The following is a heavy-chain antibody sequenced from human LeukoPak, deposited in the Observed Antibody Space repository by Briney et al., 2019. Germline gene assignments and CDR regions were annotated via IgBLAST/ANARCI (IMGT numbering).Heavy chain of an antibody. V-gene: IGHV4-38-2*02. Sequence: SETLSLTCTVSGYSISSGYYWGWIRQPPGKGLEWIGSIYHSGSTYYNPSLRSRVTISVDTSTNQFSLKLSSVTAADTAVYYCARLTGYRIESAFDIWGQGTMVTVSS. CDR1: GYSISSGYY. D-gene: IGHD3-9*01. CDR3: ARLTGYRIESAFDI. CDR2: IYHSGST. J-gene: IGHJ3*02.